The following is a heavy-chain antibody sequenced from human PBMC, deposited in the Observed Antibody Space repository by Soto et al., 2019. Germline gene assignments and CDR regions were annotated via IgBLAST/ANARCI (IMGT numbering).Heavy chain of an antibody. V-gene: IGHV1-2*04. CDR3: ARGSPGGYTAMVTLDY. CDR2: INPNSGGT. D-gene: IGHD5-18*01. CDR1: GYTFTGYY. J-gene: IGHJ4*02. Sequence: GASVKVSCKASGYTFTGYYMHWVRQAPGQGLEWMGWINPNSGGTNYAQKFQGWVTMTRDTSISTAYMELSRLRSDDTAVYYCARGSPGGYTAMVTLDYWGQGTLVTVSS.